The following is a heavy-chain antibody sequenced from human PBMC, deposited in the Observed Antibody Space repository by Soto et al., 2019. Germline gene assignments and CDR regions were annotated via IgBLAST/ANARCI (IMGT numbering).Heavy chain of an antibody. J-gene: IGHJ5*02. V-gene: IGHV4-4*02. D-gene: IGHD6-13*01. CDR1: GGSISSSNW. Sequence: QVQLQESGPGLVKPSGTLSLTCAVSGGSISSSNWWSWVRQPPGKGLEWIGEIYHRGSTNSNPSLRGSVTISVDKSKNQFSLQLSSVTAAATAVYYCAREVAAGLHWFDPWGQGTLVTVSS. CDR2: IYHRGST. CDR3: AREVAAGLHWFDP.